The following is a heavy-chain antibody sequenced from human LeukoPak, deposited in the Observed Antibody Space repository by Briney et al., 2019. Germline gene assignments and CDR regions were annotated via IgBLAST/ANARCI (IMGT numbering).Heavy chain of an antibody. J-gene: IGHJ4*02. CDR2: INWNGDCT. CDR1: GCPFNDYG. Sequence: GVSLTLSCAASGCPFNDYGMSWVRQLPGKGLEWVSGINWNGDCTGYADSVKCRFTLPRDFAKTSLYLQINSLRAEDTALYHCARVGADTSGYYLFDYWGQGTLVTVSS. D-gene: IGHD3-22*01. V-gene: IGHV3-20*01. CDR3: ARVGADTSGYYLFDY.